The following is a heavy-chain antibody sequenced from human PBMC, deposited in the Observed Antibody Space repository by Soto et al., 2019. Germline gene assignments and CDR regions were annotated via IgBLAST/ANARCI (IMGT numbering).Heavy chain of an antibody. D-gene: IGHD3-10*01. V-gene: IGHV4-31*03. CDR2: IYYSGST. J-gene: IGHJ6*02. Sequence: SETLSLTCTVSGGSISSGGYYWSWIRQHPGKGLEWIGYIYYSGSTYYNPSLKSRVTISVDTSKNQFSLKLSSVTAADTAVYYCAKSNYGSGSYYNPCYYGMDVWGQGTTVTVSS. CDR3: AKSNYGSGSYYNPCYYGMDV. CDR1: GGSISSGGYY.